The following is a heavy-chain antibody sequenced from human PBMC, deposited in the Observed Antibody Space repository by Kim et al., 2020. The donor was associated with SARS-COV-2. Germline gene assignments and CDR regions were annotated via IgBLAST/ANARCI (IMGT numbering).Heavy chain of an antibody. CDR3: ARDAVNYDILTGYYATPGFDY. J-gene: IGHJ4*02. Sequence: SETLSLTCTVSGGSISSSSYYWGWIRQPPGKGLEWIGSIYYSGSTYYNPSLKSRVTISVDTSKNQFSLKLSSVTAADTAVYYCARDAVNYDILTGYYATPGFDYWGQGTLVTVSS. D-gene: IGHD3-9*01. CDR2: IYYSGST. CDR1: GGSISSSSYY. V-gene: IGHV4-39*07.